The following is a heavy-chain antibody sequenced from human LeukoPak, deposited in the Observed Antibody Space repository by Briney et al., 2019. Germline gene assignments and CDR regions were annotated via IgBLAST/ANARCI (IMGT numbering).Heavy chain of an antibody. CDR2: INPNSGGT. CDR1: GSTFTDYY. D-gene: IGHD2-15*01. Sequence: GASVKVSCKASGSTFTDYYMHWVRQAPGQGLEWMGWINPNSGGTNYAQKFQGRVTMTRDTSISTAYMELSRLRSDDTAVYYCARDRGYCSGGSCYRWFDPWGQGTLVTVSS. V-gene: IGHV1-2*02. CDR3: ARDRGYCSGGSCYRWFDP. J-gene: IGHJ5*02.